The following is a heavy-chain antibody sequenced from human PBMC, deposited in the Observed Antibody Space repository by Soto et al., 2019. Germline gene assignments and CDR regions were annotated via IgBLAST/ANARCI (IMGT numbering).Heavy chain of an antibody. J-gene: IGHJ6*02. V-gene: IGHV5-51*01. CDR1: GYSFTSYC. D-gene: IGHD6-13*01. CDR2: IYPGDSDT. Sequence: PGESLKISCDGSGYSFTSYCINLVLQMPGKGLEWMGIIYPGDSDTRYSPSFQGQVTISADKSISTAYLQWRSLKASDTAMYYCARHHGSPGSYFGMDVWGQGTTVTVS. CDR3: ARHHGSPGSYFGMDV.